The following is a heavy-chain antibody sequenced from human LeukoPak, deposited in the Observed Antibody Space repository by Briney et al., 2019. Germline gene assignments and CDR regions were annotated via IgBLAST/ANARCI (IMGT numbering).Heavy chain of an antibody. CDR2: IIPIFGTA. Sequence: SVKVSCKASGYTFTYHFMHWVRQAPGQGLEWMGGIIPIFGTASYAQKFQGRVTITADKSTSTAYMELSSLRSEDTAVYYCASSAVAGPARFDYWGQGTLVTVSS. V-gene: IGHV1-69*06. J-gene: IGHJ4*02. D-gene: IGHD6-19*01. CDR1: GYTFTYHF. CDR3: ASSAVAGPARFDY.